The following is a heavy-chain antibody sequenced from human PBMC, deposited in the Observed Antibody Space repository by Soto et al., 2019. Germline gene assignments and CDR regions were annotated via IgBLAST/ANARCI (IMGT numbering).Heavy chain of an antibody. CDR3: AKGQAVATVDC. D-gene: IGHD2-15*01. CDR1: GFNFTRNG. CDR2: ITSGGGSQ. Sequence: QVHLVESGGGVVQPGKSLTLSCVVYGFNFTRNGMHWVRQAPGKGLEWVAAITSGGGSQYYADSVKGRFSISRDNSRNTLFLQVNSLGPEDTAVYYCAKGQAVATVDCWGQGTLVTVSS. J-gene: IGHJ4*02. V-gene: IGHV3-30*18.